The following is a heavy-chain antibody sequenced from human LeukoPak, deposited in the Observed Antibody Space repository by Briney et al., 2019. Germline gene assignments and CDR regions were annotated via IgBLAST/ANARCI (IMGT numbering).Heavy chain of an antibody. CDR1: GFTFSSYS. Sequence: GGSLRLSCAASGFTFSSYSMNWVRQAPGKGLEWVSYISSSSSTIYYADSVKGRFTISRDNAKNSLYLQMNSLRAEDTAVYYCARDLGYSSGWYLDYWGQETLVTVSS. J-gene: IGHJ4*02. V-gene: IGHV3-48*01. CDR2: ISSSSSTI. CDR3: ARDLGYSSGWYLDY. D-gene: IGHD6-19*01.